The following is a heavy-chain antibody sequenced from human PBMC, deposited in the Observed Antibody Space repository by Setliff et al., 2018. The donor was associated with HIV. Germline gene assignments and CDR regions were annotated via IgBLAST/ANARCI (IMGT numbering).Heavy chain of an antibody. V-gene: IGHV3-33*06. J-gene: IGHJ3*01. CDR3: AKAFEAPDVFDV. Sequence: GGSLRLSCAASGFTFNNYGMHWVRQAPGKGLEWVALIYFDGSKKYYADSVQGRFTISRDNSKKILYLQMNSLRAEDTAVYHCAKAFEAPDVFDVWGQGTVVTVSS. CDR2: IYFDGSKK. D-gene: IGHD3-9*01. CDR1: GFTFNNYG.